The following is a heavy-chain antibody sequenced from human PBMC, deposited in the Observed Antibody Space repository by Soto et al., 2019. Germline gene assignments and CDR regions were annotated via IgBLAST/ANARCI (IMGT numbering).Heavy chain of an antibody. D-gene: IGHD1-1*01. CDR3: ARGSGIVALPGELEDVNYDY. J-gene: IGHJ4*02. CDR1: GQSFSGHS. Sequence: QVQLQQWGAGLVKPSETLSLSCAVYGQSFSGHSWAWIRQPPGKGLEWIGEINESGSTYYNPSLKTRVTISTDTSKYQFSLKLSSVSAADTPAYFCARGSGIVALPGELEDVNYDYWGQGTLVNVSS. CDR2: INESGST. V-gene: IGHV4-34*01.